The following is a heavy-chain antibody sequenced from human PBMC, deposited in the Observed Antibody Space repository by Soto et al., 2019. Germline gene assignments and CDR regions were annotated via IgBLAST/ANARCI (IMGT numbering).Heavy chain of an antibody. V-gene: IGHV1-18*01. D-gene: IGHD5-12*01. CDR1: GYTFFTYD. CDR2: ISTYSGDT. J-gene: IGHJ5*02. CDR3: ARHTGPTTSENWFDP. Sequence: ASVKVSCKASGYTFFTYDISWVRQAPGQGLEWMGWISTYSGDTKYAQKFQGRVTMTTDTSTTTAYLELRSLRSDDTAVYCCARHTGPTTSENWFDPWGQGTLVTVSS.